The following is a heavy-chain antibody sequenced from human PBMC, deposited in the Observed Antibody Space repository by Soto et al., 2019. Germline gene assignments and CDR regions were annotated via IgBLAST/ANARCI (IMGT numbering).Heavy chain of an antibody. Sequence: GGSLRLSCAASGFTFSSYAMSWVRQAPGKGLEWVSAISGSGGSTYYADSVKGRFTISRDNSKNTLYLQMNSLRAEDTAVYYCAKDRGRRGYCSSTSCYIDYWGQGTLVTVSS. CDR3: AKDRGRRGYCSSTSCYIDY. CDR1: GFTFSSYA. CDR2: ISGSGGST. D-gene: IGHD2-2*02. J-gene: IGHJ4*02. V-gene: IGHV3-23*01.